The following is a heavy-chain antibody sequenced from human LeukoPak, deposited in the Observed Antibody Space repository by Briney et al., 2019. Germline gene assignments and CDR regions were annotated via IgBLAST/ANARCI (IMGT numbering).Heavy chain of an antibody. CDR1: GFTFSSYS. D-gene: IGHD3-22*01. J-gene: IGHJ4*02. CDR2: ISSSSSTI. Sequence: QPGGSLRLSCAASGFTFSSYSMNWVRQAPGKGLEWVSYISSSSSTIYYADSVKGRFTISRDNAKKSLYLQMNILKDQDTAVYYCARFPHYYDSSGYSFWGQGTLVTVSS. CDR3: ARFPHYYDSSGYSF. V-gene: IGHV3-48*02.